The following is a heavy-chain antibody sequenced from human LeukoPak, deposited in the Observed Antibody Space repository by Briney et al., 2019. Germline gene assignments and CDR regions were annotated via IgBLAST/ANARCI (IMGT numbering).Heavy chain of an antibody. CDR1: GGSVSDGGHY. CDR2: SYDTAGT. D-gene: IGHD3-16*01. CDR3: ARHYGP. Sequence: SETLSLTCTVSGGSVSDGGHYWNWIRQPPGKGLEWIGYSYDTAGTNYNPSLKSRVTISMDPSKNQFSLKLSSVTAADTAVYYCARHYGPWGQGTLVTVSS. V-gene: IGHV4-61*08. J-gene: IGHJ5*02.